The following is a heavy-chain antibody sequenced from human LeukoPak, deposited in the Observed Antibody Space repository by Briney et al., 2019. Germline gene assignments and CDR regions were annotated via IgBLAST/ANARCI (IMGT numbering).Heavy chain of an antibody. CDR3: AREIITEGDSFDP. D-gene: IGHD3-10*01. J-gene: IGHJ5*02. CDR2: IYYSGTT. CDR1: GDSIRSGGHF. Sequence: SETLSLTCTVSGDSIRSGGHFWSWIRQHPEKGLEWIGYIYYSGTTKYNPSLKSRVTISVDTSTNQFSLKLTSVTAADTAVYYCAREIITEGDSFDPWGQGILVTVSS. V-gene: IGHV4-31*03.